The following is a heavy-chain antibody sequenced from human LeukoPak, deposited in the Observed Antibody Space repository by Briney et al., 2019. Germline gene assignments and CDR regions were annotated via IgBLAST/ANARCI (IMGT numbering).Heavy chain of an antibody. J-gene: IGHJ3*02. V-gene: IGHV3-23*01. D-gene: IGHD3-22*01. CDR1: GFTFSSYG. Sequence: GGSLRLSCAASGFTFSSYGMHWVRQAPGKGLEWVSAISASGGSTNYADSVKGRFTISRDNSKNTLYLQMNSLRAEDTAVYYCAKDQRPYYYDSSGYSYAFDIWGQGTMVTVSS. CDR2: ISASGGST. CDR3: AKDQRPYYYDSSGYSYAFDI.